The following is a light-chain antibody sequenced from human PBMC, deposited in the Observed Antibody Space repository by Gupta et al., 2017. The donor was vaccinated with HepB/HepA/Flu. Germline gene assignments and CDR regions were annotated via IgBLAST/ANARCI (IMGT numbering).Light chain of an antibody. CDR3: QSYDRSLSGWV. J-gene: IGLJ3*02. CDR1: SSNIGSGYV. CDR2: DNN. Sequence: QSVLTPPPSVSGAPGQRVIIYCTGSSSNIGSGYVVHWYQQLPGTAPKLLIFDNNNRPSGVPDRFSGSKSGTSASLAITGLQADDEAVYVCQSYDRSLSGWVFGGGTKLTVL. V-gene: IGLV1-40*01.